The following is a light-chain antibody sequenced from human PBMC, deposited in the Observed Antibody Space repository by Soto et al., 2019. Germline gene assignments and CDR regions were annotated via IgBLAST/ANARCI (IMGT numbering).Light chain of an antibody. V-gene: IGKV1-9*01. CDR1: QAISSH. CDR2: GAS. Sequence: DILLTQSPSTLSASVGDRVTITCRASQAISSHLAWYQQKPGKAPNLLIYGASTLQSGVPSRFSGSGSGTQFTLTISSLQPEDFATYDCQQLNSYPLTFGPGTTVDIK. CDR3: QQLNSYPLT. J-gene: IGKJ3*01.